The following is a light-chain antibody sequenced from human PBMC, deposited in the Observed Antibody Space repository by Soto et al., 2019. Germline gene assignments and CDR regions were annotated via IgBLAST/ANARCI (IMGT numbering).Light chain of an antibody. CDR3: QQYNKWPWT. V-gene: IGKV3-15*01. J-gene: IGKJ1*01. CDR2: GAS. CDR1: QSVSSN. Sequence: EIVMTQSPATLSVSPGARATLSCRASQSVSSNLAWYQHKPGQAPRLLIYGASPRATGIPGRFSGSGSGTVFTLTISSLQSEDFGVYYCQQYNKWPWTCGRGTKVDIK.